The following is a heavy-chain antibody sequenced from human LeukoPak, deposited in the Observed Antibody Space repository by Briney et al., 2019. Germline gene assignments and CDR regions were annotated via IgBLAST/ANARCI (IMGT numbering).Heavy chain of an antibody. CDR2: MNPNSGNT. V-gene: IGHV1-8*02. CDR3: ARRSSSWYWFDP. CDR1: GYTFTGYY. Sequence: ASVKVSCKASGYTFTGYYMHWVRQAPGQGLEWMGWMNPNSGNTGYAQKFQGRVTMTRNTSISTAYMELSSLRSEDTAVYYCARRSSSWYWFDPWGQGTLVTVSS. D-gene: IGHD6-13*01. J-gene: IGHJ5*02.